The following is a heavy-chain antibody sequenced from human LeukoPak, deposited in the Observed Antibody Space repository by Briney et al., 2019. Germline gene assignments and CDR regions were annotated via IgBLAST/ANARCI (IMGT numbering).Heavy chain of an antibody. CDR1: GYTLTELS. Sequence: GASVKVSCKVSGYTLTELSMHWVRQAPGKGLEWMGGFYPEDGETIYAQKFQGRVTMTEDTSTDTAYMELSSLRSEDTAVYYCATALYGSGSYRLTPGYYYYGMDVWGQGTTVTVSS. J-gene: IGHJ6*02. CDR2: FYPEDGET. CDR3: ATALYGSGSYRLTPGYYYYGMDV. D-gene: IGHD3-10*01. V-gene: IGHV1-24*01.